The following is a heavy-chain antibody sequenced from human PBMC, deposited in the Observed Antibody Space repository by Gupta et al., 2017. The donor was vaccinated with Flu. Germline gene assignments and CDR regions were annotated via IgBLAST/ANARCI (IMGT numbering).Heavy chain of an antibody. J-gene: IGHJ5*02. Sequence: SGYPFTSYSIHWVRQAPGERPEWMGWINPANGDGSYSEIFQDRVTITTDTSANTVYMDLRSLRSQDTAIYYCARDWILDLWGQGTLVTVSS. CDR3: ARDWILDL. CDR1: GYPFTSYS. V-gene: IGHV1-3*01. CDR2: INPANGDG. D-gene: IGHD1-1*01.